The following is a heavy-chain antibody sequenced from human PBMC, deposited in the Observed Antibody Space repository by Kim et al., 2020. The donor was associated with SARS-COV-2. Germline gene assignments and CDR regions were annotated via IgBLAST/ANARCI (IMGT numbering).Heavy chain of an antibody. CDR1: DGSMKNYY. Sequence: SETLSLTCNVSDGSMKNYYWNWFRQPPGKGLEWIGYIYRIGTTNYNPSLKSRVTISVDTSKNQFSLKLSSVTAAATAVYYCARGDYFHWGSYPWRVWFDPWGRGTLVTVSS. J-gene: IGHJ5*02. CDR2: IYRIGTT. V-gene: IGHV4-4*09. CDR3: ARGDYFHWGSYPWRVWFDP. D-gene: IGHD3-16*01.